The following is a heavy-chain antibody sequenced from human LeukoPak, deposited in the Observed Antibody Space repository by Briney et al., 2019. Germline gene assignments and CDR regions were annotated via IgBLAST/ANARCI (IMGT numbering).Heavy chain of an antibody. V-gene: IGHV3-30*04. CDR2: ISYDGSNK. Sequence: GGSLRLSCAASGFTFSSHPMHCVRQSPGKGLEWVAVISYDGSNKYYADSVKGRFTISRDNSKNTLYLQMNSLRAEDTAVYYCASSSYGYLANDYWGQGTLVTVSS. CDR3: ASSSYGYLANDY. J-gene: IGHJ4*02. D-gene: IGHD5-18*01. CDR1: GFTFSSHP.